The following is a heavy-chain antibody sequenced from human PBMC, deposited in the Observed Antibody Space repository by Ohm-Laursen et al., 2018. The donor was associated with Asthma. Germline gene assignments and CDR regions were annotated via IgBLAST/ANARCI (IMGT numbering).Heavy chain of an antibody. D-gene: IGHD3-3*01. CDR2: IKPDGSEK. V-gene: IGHV3-7*01. Sequence: SLRLSCAASGFIFSSHWMCWVRQAPGKGLEWVANIKPDGSEKYYVDSVKGRFTISRDNAKNSLYLQMNSLRPDDTAVYYCARDVMEWYLPAFDFWGQGTLVTVSS. CDR3: ARDVMEWYLPAFDF. CDR1: GFIFSSHW. J-gene: IGHJ4*02.